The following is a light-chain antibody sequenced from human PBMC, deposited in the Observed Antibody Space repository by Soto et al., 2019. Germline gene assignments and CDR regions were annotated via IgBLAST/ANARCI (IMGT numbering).Light chain of an antibody. Sequence: DIQMTQSPSSLSASVGDRVTITCRASQSISTYLNWYQHKSGKAPNLLIYGASRLQSGVPSRFSGSGSGTDFTLTINSLQPEDLATYYCQQSHSAPYTFGQGTKMEIK. CDR1: QSISTY. J-gene: IGKJ2*01. CDR3: QQSHSAPYT. V-gene: IGKV1-39*01. CDR2: GAS.